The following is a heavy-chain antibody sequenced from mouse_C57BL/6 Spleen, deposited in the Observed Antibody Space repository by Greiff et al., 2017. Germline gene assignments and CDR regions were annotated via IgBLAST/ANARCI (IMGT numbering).Heavy chain of an antibody. CDR1: GYTFTSYW. D-gene: IGHD1-1*01. J-gene: IGHJ2*01. CDR2: IDPSDSYT. CDR3: ARCLITTVVASYYFAY. V-gene: IGHV1-69*01. Sequence: QVQLQQPGAELVMPGASVKLSCKASGYTFTSYWMHWVKQRPGQGLEWIGEIDPSDSYTNSNQKFKGKSTLTVDKSSSTAYMRLSSLTSEDSAVYYCARCLITTVVASYYFAYWGQGTTLTVSS.